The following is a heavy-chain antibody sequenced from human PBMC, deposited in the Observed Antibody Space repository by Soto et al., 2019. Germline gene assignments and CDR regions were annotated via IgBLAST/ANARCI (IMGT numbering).Heavy chain of an antibody. CDR1: GGSFSRYY. Sequence: SEALSLTCAVYGGSFSRYYWNWIRQPPGKGLEWIGEINHSGSTNYNPSLKSRVTISVDTSKNQFSLKLSSVTAADTSVYYCARGSYFYYSSAYPRINSGMAFWGHWPTLTV. J-gene: IGHJ6*02. D-gene: IGHD3-22*01. CDR2: INHSGST. CDR3: ARGSYFYYSSAYPRINSGMAF. V-gene: IGHV4-34*01.